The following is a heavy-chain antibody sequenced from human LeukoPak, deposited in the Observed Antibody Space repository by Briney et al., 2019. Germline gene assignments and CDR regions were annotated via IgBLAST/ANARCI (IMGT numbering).Heavy chain of an antibody. D-gene: IGHD4-17*01. V-gene: IGHV4-30-4*01. J-gene: IGHJ4*02. CDR1: AGSLSSGDYY. CDR2: IYYSGST. Sequence: PSQTLSLACTVSAGSLSSGDYYWGRLRQPPGRGLEGFGYIYYSGSTYYNPSLKSRVTISVDTSKNQFSLKLSSVTAADTAVYYCARISGGDYAFDYWGQGTLVTVSS. CDR3: ARISGGDYAFDY.